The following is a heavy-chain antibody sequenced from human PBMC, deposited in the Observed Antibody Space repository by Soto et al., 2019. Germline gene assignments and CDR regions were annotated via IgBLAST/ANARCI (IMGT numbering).Heavy chain of an antibody. D-gene: IGHD4-17*01. J-gene: IGHJ6*03. Sequence: EVQLVESGGGLVKPGGSLRLSCAASRFTFSSYSMNWVRQAPGKGLEWVSSISSSSTCIYYADSVKGRFTISRDNAKNSLYLQMNSLRAEYTAVYYCARCDGDPAFEGGYYYYYDMDVWGKGTTVTVSS. V-gene: IGHV3-21*01. CDR3: ARCDGDPAFEGGYYYYYDMDV. CDR2: ISSSSTCI. CDR1: RFTFSSYS.